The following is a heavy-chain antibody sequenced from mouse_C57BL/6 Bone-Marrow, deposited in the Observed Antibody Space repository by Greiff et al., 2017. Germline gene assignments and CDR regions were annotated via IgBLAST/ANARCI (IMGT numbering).Heavy chain of an antibody. D-gene: IGHD1-1*01. V-gene: IGHV1-59*01. CDR2: IDPSDSYT. CDR1: GYTFTSYW. J-gene: IGHJ2*01. Sequence: QVQLQQPGAELVRPGTSVKLSCKASGYTFTSYWMHWVKQRPGQGLEWIGVIDPSDSYTNYIQKFKCKATLTVDTSSSTAYMQLSSLTSEDSAVYYCARDYYGSSYNYWGQGTTLTVSS. CDR3: ARDYYGSSYNY.